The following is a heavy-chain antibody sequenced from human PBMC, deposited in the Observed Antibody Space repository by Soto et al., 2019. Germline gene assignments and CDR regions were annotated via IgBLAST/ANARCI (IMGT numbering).Heavy chain of an antibody. CDR1: GFTFSSYG. CDR3: AKDDSSSWLYYYYYGMDV. Sequence: QVQLVESGGGVVQPGRSLRLSCAASGFTFSSYGMHWVRQAPGKGLEWVAVISYDGSNKYYADSVKGRFTISRDNSKNTLYLQMNSLRAEDTAVYYCAKDDSSSWLYYYYYGMDVW. V-gene: IGHV3-30*18. D-gene: IGHD6-13*01. CDR2: ISYDGSNK. J-gene: IGHJ6*01.